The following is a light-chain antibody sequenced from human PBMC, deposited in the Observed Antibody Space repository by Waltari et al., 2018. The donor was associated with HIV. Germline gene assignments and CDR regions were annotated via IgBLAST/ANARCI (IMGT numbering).Light chain of an antibody. Sequence: DLQLTHSPSSLSASVGDRVNLTCRASHNITSYLNWYQQKPGKAPKLLIYATSTLQSGVPSRFSASGSGTDFTLTISSLQPEDFATYYCQQSYSTPRTFGQGTKVEIK. CDR1: HNITSY. V-gene: IGKV1-39*01. CDR3: QQSYSTPRT. CDR2: ATS. J-gene: IGKJ1*01.